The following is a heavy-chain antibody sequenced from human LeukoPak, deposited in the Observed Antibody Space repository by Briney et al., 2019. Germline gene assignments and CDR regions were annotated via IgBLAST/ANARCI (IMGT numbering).Heavy chain of an antibody. Sequence: ASETLSLTCAVYGGSFSGYYWSWIRQPPGKGLEWIGEINHSGSTNYNPSLKSRGTISVDTSKNQFSLKLASVTAADTAVYYCATIQRDHAFDIWGQGTMVTVSS. V-gene: IGHV4-34*01. CDR3: ATIQRDHAFDI. CDR1: GGSFSGYY. D-gene: IGHD6-25*01. CDR2: INHSGST. J-gene: IGHJ3*02.